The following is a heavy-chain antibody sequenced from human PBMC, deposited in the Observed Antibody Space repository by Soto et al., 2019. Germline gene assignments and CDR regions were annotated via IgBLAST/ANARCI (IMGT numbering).Heavy chain of an antibody. J-gene: IGHJ6*02. CDR1: GGSISSCPYC. CDR3: ARLGGYCSSTSCYGYYGMDV. V-gene: IGHV4-39*01. CDR2: FCDSEST. D-gene: IGHD2-2*01. Sequence: SETLSLTCTVSGGSISSCPYCWVWIRQPPGKGREWIVTFCDSESTYYNPSLESRVTISVDTSKNQFSLKVSSVTVADTAVYYCARLGGYCSSTSCYGYYGMDVWGQGTTVT.